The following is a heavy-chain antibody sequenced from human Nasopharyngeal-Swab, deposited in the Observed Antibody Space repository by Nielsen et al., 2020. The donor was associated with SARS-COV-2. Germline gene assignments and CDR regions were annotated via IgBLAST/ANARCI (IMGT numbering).Heavy chain of an antibody. V-gene: IGHV4-31*03. CDR2: TYYSGST. CDR3: AGAGTDHMIVVVITHFDY. J-gene: IGHJ4*02. Sequence: SETLSLTCTVSGGSISSGGYYWSWIRQHPGKGLEWIGYTYYSGSTYYNPSLKSRVTISVDTSKNPFYLKLSSVTAADTAVYYCAGAGTDHMIVVVITHFDYWGQGTLVTVSS. CDR1: GGSISSGGYY. D-gene: IGHD3-22*01.